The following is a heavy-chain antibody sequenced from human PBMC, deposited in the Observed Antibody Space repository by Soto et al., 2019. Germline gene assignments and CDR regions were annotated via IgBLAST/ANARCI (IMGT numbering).Heavy chain of an antibody. CDR1: GGSFSGYY. Sequence: LETLSLTCAVYGGSFSGYYWSWIRQPPGKGLEWIGEINHSGSTNYNPSLKSRVTISVDTSKNQFFLKLSSVTAADTAVYYCARSKFGELWNYWGQGTLVTVSS. V-gene: IGHV4-34*01. J-gene: IGHJ4*02. CDR2: INHSGST. D-gene: IGHD3-10*02. CDR3: ARSKFGELWNY.